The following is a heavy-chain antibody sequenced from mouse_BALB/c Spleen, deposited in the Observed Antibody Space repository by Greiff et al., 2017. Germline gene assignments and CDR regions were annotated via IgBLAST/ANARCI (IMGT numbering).Heavy chain of an antibody. CDR2: ISCYNGAT. Sequence: LVKTGASVKISCKASGYSFTGYYMHWVKQSHGKSLEWIGYISCYNGATSYNQKFKGKATFTVDTSSSTAYMQFNSLTSEDSAVYYCALTTVVRYAMDYWGQGTSVTVAS. CDR3: ALTTVVRYAMDY. J-gene: IGHJ4*01. CDR1: GYSFTGYY. D-gene: IGHD1-1*01. V-gene: IGHV1S34*01.